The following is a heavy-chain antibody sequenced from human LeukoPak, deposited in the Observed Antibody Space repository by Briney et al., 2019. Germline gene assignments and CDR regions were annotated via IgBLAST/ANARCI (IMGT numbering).Heavy chain of an antibody. J-gene: IGHJ3*02. Sequence: GGSLRLSCAASGVTFSTYAMSWVRQAPGKGLEWVSTISPTGGGTFYANSVKGRFTISRDNSKCLLFLQMNSLRAEDTALYYCVGFLDYFSFDIWGQGSMVTVSS. V-gene: IGHV3-23*01. CDR1: GVTFSTYA. D-gene: IGHD3/OR15-3a*01. CDR2: ISPTGGGT. CDR3: VGFLDYFSFDI.